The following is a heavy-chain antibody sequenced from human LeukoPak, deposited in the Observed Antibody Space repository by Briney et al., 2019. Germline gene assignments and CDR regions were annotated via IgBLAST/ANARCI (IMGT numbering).Heavy chain of an antibody. CDR1: GYTFTGYY. J-gene: IGHJ4*02. CDR3: ARLTTATGYFDH. D-gene: IGHD4-17*01. Sequence: ASVKVSCKASGYTFTGYYMHWVRQAPGQGLEWMGWINPNSGGTNYAQKFQGRVTMTRDTSISTAYMELSRLRSDDTAVYYCARLTTATGYFDHWGQGTLVTVSS. V-gene: IGHV1-2*02. CDR2: INPNSGGT.